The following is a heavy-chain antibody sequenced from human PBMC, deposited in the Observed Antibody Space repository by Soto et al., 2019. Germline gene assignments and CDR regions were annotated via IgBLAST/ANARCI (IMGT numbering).Heavy chain of an antibody. CDR3: ARAWGDTFYYGSRSFPNFDY. D-gene: IGHD3-10*01. CDR2: ISAHSGKT. Sequence: QVQLVQSEAEVKKPGASVKVSCKASGYTFSSYGFSWVQQAPGQGLEWMGWISAHSGKTLYAQNLQGRLTMTTDTPTSTAYMELRSLTSDDTAVYFCARAWGDTFYYGSRSFPNFDYWGQGTLVTVSS. CDR1: GYTFSSYG. V-gene: IGHV1-18*01. J-gene: IGHJ4*02.